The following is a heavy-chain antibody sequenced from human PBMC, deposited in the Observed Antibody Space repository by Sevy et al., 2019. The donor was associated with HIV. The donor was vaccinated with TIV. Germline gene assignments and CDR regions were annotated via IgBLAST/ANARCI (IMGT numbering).Heavy chain of an antibody. D-gene: IGHD6-13*01. CDR2: ISSSGHYI. CDR1: GFTFSRYS. Sequence: GGSLRFSCGASGFTFSRYSMNWVRQAPGKGLEWVSYISSSGHYIQYADSVRGRFTISRDNARDSLDLQMNSLRAEDTAVYFCVRWDYSTSGNWFDPWGQGTLVTVSS. CDR3: VRWDYSTSGNWFDP. V-gene: IGHV3-21*01. J-gene: IGHJ5*02.